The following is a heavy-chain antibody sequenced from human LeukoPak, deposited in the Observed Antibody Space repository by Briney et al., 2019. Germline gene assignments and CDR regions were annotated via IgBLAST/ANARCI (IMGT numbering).Heavy chain of an antibody. CDR1: GFTFSSYG. V-gene: IGHV3-30*18. J-gene: IGHJ6*02. CDR3: AKGANFWSGPSPVYYYYGMDV. Sequence: PGGSLRLSCAASGFTFSSYGMHWVRQAPGKGLEWVAVISYDGSNKYYADSVKGRFTISRDNSKNTLYLQMNSLRAEDTAVYYCAKGANFWSGPSPVYYYYGMDVWGQGTTVTVSS. D-gene: IGHD3-3*01. CDR2: ISYDGSNK.